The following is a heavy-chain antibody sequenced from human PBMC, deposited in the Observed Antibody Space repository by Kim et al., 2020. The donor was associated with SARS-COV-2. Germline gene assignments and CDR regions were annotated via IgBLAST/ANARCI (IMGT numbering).Heavy chain of an antibody. CDR3: ARDDVDIVATTYFDY. V-gene: IGHV3-48*02. D-gene: IGHD5-12*01. J-gene: IGHJ4*02. CDR1: GFTFSSYS. CDR2: ISSSSSTI. Sequence: GGSLRLSCAASGFTFSSYSMNWVRQAPGKGLEWVSYISSSSSTIYYADSVKGRFTISRDNAKNSLYLQMNSLRDEDTAVYYCARDDVDIVATTYFDYWGQGTLVTVSS.